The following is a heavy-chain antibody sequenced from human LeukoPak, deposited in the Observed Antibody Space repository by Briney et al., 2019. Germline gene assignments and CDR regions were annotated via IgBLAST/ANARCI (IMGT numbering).Heavy chain of an antibody. V-gene: IGHV3-30*04. D-gene: IGHD3-10*01. CDR1: GFTFSSYS. J-gene: IGHJ4*02. CDR2: ISFDGKKK. Sequence: GRSLRLSCAASGFTFSSYSVHWVRQAPGKGLEWVSVISFDGKKKYYADSVKGRFTISRDNSKDTLYLQMNSLRTEDTAVYCCARDFGYDSGTYLVHWGQGTLVTVSS. CDR3: ARDFGYDSGTYLVH.